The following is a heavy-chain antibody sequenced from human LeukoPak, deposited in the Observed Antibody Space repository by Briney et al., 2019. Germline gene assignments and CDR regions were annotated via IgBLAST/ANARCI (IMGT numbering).Heavy chain of an antibody. CDR3: ARVQPLPTVVTPRYYYYGMDV. Sequence: GGSLRLSCAASGFTFSSYSMNWVRQAPGKGLEWVSYISSSSSTIYYADSVKGRFTIPRDNAKNSLYLQMNSLRDEDTAVYYCARVQPLPTVVTPRYYYYGMDVWGQGTTVTVSS. CDR2: ISSSSSTI. V-gene: IGHV3-48*02. J-gene: IGHJ6*02. D-gene: IGHD4-23*01. CDR1: GFTFSSYS.